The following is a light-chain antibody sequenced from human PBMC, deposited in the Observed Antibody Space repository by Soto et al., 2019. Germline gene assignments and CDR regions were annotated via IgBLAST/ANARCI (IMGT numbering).Light chain of an antibody. Sequence: EVVLTQSPGTLSLSPGERATLSCRTSQSVSSSFLAWYQQKPGQAPRLLIYGTSNRAAGIPDRFSGSGSGTDFTLTISGLEPEDFAVYYCQQYDDSPTFGGGTRVEIK. V-gene: IGKV3-20*01. CDR2: GTS. CDR3: QQYDDSPT. J-gene: IGKJ4*01. CDR1: QSVSSSF.